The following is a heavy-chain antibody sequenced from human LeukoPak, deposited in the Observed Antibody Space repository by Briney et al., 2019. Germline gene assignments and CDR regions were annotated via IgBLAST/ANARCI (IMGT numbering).Heavy chain of an antibody. J-gene: IGHJ4*02. CDR3: AKVLAVASFDY. Sequence: GGSLRLSCAASGFTFSSYSMTWVRQAPGKGLEWVSAISGSGGSTYYADSVKGRFTISRDNSKNTLYLQMNSLRAEDTAVYYCAKVLAVASFDYWGQGTLVTVSS. CDR1: GFTFSSYS. D-gene: IGHD6-19*01. V-gene: IGHV3-23*01. CDR2: ISGSGGST.